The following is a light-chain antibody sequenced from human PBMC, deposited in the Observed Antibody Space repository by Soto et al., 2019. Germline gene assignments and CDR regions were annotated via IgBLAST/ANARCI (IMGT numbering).Light chain of an antibody. CDR3: QQYNNWPPIT. V-gene: IGKV3-15*01. CDR2: DTS. Sequence: EIVMTQSPATVSVSQGERATLSCRASQSVSTNLAWYQQKPGQAPRLLIYDTSTRATGIPARFSGSGSGTEFTLTISSLQSEDFAVYYCQQYNNWPPITFGQGTRLEIK. J-gene: IGKJ5*01. CDR1: QSVSTN.